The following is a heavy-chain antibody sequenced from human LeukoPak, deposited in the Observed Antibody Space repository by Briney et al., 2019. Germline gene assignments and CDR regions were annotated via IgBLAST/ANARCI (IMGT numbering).Heavy chain of an antibody. V-gene: IGHV3-23*01. CDR3: AKESPHFDY. CDR2: ISGNSIST. CDR1: GFTFSGYA. J-gene: IGHJ4*02. Sequence: GGSLRLSCAASGFTFSGYAMSWVRQAPGQGLEWVSVISGNSISTYYADSVKGRFTISRDNSKNTLYLQMNSLRAEDTAVYYCAKESPHFDYWGQGTLVTVSS.